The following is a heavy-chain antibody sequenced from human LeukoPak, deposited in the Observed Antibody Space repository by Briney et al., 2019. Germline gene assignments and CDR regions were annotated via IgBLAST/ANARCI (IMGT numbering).Heavy chain of an antibody. CDR1: GYTFTSYA. D-gene: IGHD3-10*01. CDR3: ARTHGSGSYLSEVPSYYYYYGMDV. Sequence: ASVRVSCKASGYTFTSYAMNWVRQAPGQGLEWMGWINTNTGNPTYAQGFTGRFVFSLDTSVSTAYLQISSLKAEDTAVYYCARTHGSGSYLSEVPSYYYYYGMDVWGQGTTVTVSS. CDR2: INTNTGNP. V-gene: IGHV7-4-1*02. J-gene: IGHJ6*02.